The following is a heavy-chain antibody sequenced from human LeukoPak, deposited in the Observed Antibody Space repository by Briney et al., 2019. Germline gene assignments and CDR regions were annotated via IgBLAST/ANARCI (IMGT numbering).Heavy chain of an antibody. J-gene: IGHJ4*02. CDR3: ASGGGAVAVYFDY. V-gene: IGHV3-30-3*01. CDR2: ISYDGSNK. CDR1: GFTFSSYA. D-gene: IGHD6-19*01. Sequence: GRSLRLSCAASGFTFSSYAMHWVSQAPGKGLEWVAVISYDGSNKYYADSVKGRFTIPRDNSKNTLYLQMNSLRAEDTAVYYCASGGGAVAVYFDYWGQGTLVTVSS.